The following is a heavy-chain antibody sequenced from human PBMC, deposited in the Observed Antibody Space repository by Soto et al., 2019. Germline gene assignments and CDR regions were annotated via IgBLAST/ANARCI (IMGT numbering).Heavy chain of an antibody. J-gene: IGHJ4*02. V-gene: IGHV3-30-3*01. CDR1: GFTFSSYA. Sequence: QVQLVESGGGVVQPGRSLRLSCAASGFTFSSYAMHWVRQAPGKGLEWVAVIAYDGSNKYYADSVKGRFTISRDNSKNTLYLQMNSLRAEDKAVYYCAREERIQLWFESTGDAAFDYWGQGTLVTVSS. CDR2: IAYDGSNK. D-gene: IGHD5-18*01. CDR3: AREERIQLWFESTGDAAFDY.